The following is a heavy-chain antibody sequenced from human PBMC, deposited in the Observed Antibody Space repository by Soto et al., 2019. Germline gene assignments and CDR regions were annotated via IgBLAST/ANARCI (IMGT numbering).Heavy chain of an antibody. Sequence: GASVKVSCKASGGTFSSYAISWERQAPGQGLEWMGGIIPIFGTANYAQKFQGRVTITADESTSTAYMELSSLRSEDTAVYYCARFGAGARGGMDVWGQGTTVTVSS. CDR2: IIPIFGTA. V-gene: IGHV1-69*13. CDR3: ARFGAGARGGMDV. D-gene: IGHD6-6*01. CDR1: GGTFSSYA. J-gene: IGHJ6*02.